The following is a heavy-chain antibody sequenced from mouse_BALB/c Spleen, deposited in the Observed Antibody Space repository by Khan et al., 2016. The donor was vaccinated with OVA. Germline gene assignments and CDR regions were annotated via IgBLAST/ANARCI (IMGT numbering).Heavy chain of an antibody. CDR1: GDSITSGY. CDR2: MIYSGNT. J-gene: IGHJ3*01. D-gene: IGHD2-14*01. V-gene: IGHV3-8*02. CDR3: ARSTYRYAFAY. Sequence: EVQLQESGPSLVKPSQTLSLTCSVTGDSITSGYWSWIRKFPGNKLEYMGYMIYSGNTYYNPSLKSRISITRHTSKNQYYLQLNPATTEDTATYYCARSTYRYAFAYWGQGTLVTVSA.